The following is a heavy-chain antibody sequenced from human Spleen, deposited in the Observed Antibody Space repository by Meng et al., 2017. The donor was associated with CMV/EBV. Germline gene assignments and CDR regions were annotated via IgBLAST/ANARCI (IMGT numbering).Heavy chain of an antibody. Sequence: GESLKISCKVSGDSFTNFWIGWVRQMPGKGLEWVGIIWPGDSDTRYSPSFQGQVTISVDKSINTAYLQWSSLRASDTAMYYCAKTNEVAVHWYFDLWGRGTLVTVSS. CDR3: AKTNEVAVHWYFDL. D-gene: IGHD5-12*01. V-gene: IGHV5-51*01. J-gene: IGHJ2*01. CDR1: GDSFTNFW. CDR2: IWPGDSDT.